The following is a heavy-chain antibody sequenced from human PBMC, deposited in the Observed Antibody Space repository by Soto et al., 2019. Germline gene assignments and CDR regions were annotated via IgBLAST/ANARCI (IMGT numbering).Heavy chain of an antibody. V-gene: IGHV1-69*01. Sequence: QVQLVQSGAEVKKPGSSVKVSCKSSGGTFSSYSINWVRQAPGQGLEWMGEIIPIFGTANYAQKFQGRVTITADESTSTAYMELSSLRSEDTAVYYCARDGGRHSGGIDYWGPGTLVTVSS. CDR1: GGTFSSYS. CDR3: ARDGGRHSGGIDY. J-gene: IGHJ4*02. D-gene: IGHD1-26*01. CDR2: IIPIFGTA.